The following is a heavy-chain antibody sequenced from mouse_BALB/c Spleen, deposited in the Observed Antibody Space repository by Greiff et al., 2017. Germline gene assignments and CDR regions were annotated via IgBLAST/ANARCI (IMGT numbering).Heavy chain of an antibody. D-gene: IGHD2-3*01. J-gene: IGHJ2*01. CDR2: ISDGGSYT. Sequence: EVQVVESGGGLVKPGGSLKLSCAASGFTFSDYYMYWVRQTPEKRLEWVATISDGGSYTYYPDSVKGRFTISRDNAKNNLYLQMSSLKSEDTAMYYCARDRGYFFFDYWGQGTTLTVSS. CDR3: ARDRGYFFFDY. V-gene: IGHV5-4*02. CDR1: GFTFSDYY.